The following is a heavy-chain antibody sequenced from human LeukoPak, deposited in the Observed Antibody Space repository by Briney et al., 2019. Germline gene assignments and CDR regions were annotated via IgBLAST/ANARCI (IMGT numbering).Heavy chain of an antibody. J-gene: IGHJ5*02. CDR2: INPDIGAT. CDR1: GYTFTDYY. Sequence: ASVKVSCKASGYTFTDYYIHWVRQAPGQGLEWMGWINPDIGATNYAQKLQGRVTMTRDTSIVTAYMELGRLGSDDTAVYYCAVNQVDGTGIFDPWGQGTLVTVSS. V-gene: IGHV1-2*02. CDR3: AVNQVDGTGIFDP. D-gene: IGHD1-14*01.